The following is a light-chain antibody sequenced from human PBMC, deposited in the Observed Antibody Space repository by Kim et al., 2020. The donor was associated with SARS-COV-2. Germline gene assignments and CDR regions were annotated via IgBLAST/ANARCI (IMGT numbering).Light chain of an antibody. Sequence: DIQMTQSPSSLSASFGDRVTITCRASQSISYFLNWYQQRPGKAPKLLIYGASTLHGGVPSRFSGSGSGTDFTLTISSLQPEDFATYYCQQSYTAPRTFGLGTKVDIK. V-gene: IGKV1-39*01. CDR1: QSISYF. CDR3: QQSYTAPRT. CDR2: GAS. J-gene: IGKJ1*01.